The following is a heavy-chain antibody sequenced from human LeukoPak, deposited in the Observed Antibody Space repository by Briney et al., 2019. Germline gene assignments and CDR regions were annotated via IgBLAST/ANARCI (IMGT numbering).Heavy chain of an antibody. Sequence: GASVKVSCKASGYTFTSYGISWVRQAPGQGLEWMGWISAYNGNTNYAQKLQGRVTMTRDTSTSTVYMELRSLRSDDTAVYYCARRFPPRRNYDSSGYYSYYFDYWGQGTLVTVSS. V-gene: IGHV1-18*01. CDR1: GYTFTSYG. D-gene: IGHD3-22*01. CDR3: ARRFPPRRNYDSSGYYSYYFDY. CDR2: ISAYNGNT. J-gene: IGHJ4*02.